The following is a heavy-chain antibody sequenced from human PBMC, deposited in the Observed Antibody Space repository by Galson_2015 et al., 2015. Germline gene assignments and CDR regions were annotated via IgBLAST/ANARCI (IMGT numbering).Heavy chain of an antibody. V-gene: IGHV3-74*01. CDR2: INSDGTSK. J-gene: IGHJ4*02. CDR3: ARDPLWDRTVGFDY. Sequence: SLRLSCAASGFTFSSDWVHWVRQAPGKGLVWISRINSDGTSKTYADSVKGRFTISRDNAKNTLYLQMNSLRAEDTAVYYCARDPLWDRTVGFDYWGQGTLVTVSS. CDR1: GFTFSSDW. D-gene: IGHD3-16*01.